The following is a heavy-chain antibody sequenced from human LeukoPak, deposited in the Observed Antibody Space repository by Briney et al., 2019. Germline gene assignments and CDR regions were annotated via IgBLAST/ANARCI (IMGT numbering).Heavy chain of an antibody. Sequence: ASVKVSCKASGYTFTSYYMHWVRQAPGQGLEWMGIINPSGGSTSYAQKFQGRVTMTRDTSTSTVYMELSSLRSEDTAVYYCARDQNYYDSSGYSDYWGQGTLVTVSS. D-gene: IGHD3-22*01. CDR2: INPSGGST. V-gene: IGHV1-46*01. CDR3: ARDQNYYDSSGYSDY. J-gene: IGHJ4*02. CDR1: GYTFTSYY.